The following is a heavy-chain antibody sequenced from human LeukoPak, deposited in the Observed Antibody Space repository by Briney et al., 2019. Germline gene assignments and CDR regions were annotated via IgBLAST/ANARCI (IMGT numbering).Heavy chain of an antibody. CDR3: ARDLPYYYDSSGYYRYNWFDP. D-gene: IGHD3-22*01. V-gene: IGHV4-59*01. CDR2: IYYSGST. CDR1: GGSISSYY. Sequence: SETLSLTCTVSGGSISSYYWSWIRQPPGKGLEWIGYIYYSGSTNYNPSLKSRVTISVDTSKNQFSLKLSSVTAADTAVYYCARDLPYYYDSSGYYRYNWFDPWGQGTLVTVSS. J-gene: IGHJ5*02.